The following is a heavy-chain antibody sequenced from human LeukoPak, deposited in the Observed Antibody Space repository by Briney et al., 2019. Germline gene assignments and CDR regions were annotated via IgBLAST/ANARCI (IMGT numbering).Heavy chain of an antibody. CDR2: TSSSGDYI. V-gene: IGHV3-21*04. CDR1: GFSFSTYT. D-gene: IGHD6-13*01. Sequence: GGSLRLSCAASGFSFSTYTLNWVRQAPGKGLEWVSSTSSSGDYIYYGDSVKGRFTMSRDNAKNSLYLQMNSLRAEDTAVYYCAKDRAAAGYFDYWGQGTLVTVSS. CDR3: AKDRAAAGYFDY. J-gene: IGHJ4*02.